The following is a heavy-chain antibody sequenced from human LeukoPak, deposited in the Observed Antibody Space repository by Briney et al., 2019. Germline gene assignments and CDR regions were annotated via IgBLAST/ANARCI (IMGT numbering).Heavy chain of an antibody. J-gene: IGHJ4*02. CDR1: GCTFSSHG. V-gene: IGHV3-20*01. CDR2: MHWSGGST. D-gene: IGHD3-10*01. CDR3: ARDGDYYGSGSYPYFDY. Sequence: PGGSLRLSCAASGCTFSSHGMNWVRQGPRTGLERISGMHWSGGSTGYADSVKGRFTISRDNAKNSLYLQMNSLRAEDTALYHCARDGDYYGSGSYPYFDYWGQGTLVTVSS.